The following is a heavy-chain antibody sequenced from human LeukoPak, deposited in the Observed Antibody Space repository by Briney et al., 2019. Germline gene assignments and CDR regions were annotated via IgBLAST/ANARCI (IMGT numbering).Heavy chain of an antibody. D-gene: IGHD5-24*01. J-gene: IGHJ5*02. V-gene: IGHV1-46*01. Sequence: ASVKVSCKVSGYTLTELSMHWVRQAPGQGPEWMGVISPSGGSTTYAQKFQGRVTLTRDMSTSTDCLELSSLRSGDTAVYYCARDNSVRDEAWWFNPWGQGTLVTVSS. CDR2: ISPSGGST. CDR1: GYTLTELS. CDR3: ARDNSVRDEAWWFNP.